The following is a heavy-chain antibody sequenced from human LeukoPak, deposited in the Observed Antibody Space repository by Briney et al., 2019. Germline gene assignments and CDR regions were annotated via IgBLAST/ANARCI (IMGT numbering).Heavy chain of an antibody. CDR2: IYYSGST. J-gene: IGHJ5*02. CDR3: ARGDIVGAALGWFDP. D-gene: IGHD1-26*01. CDR1: GGSISSYY. V-gene: IGHV4-59*12. Sequence: SETLSLTCTVSGGSISSYYWSWIRQPPGKGLEWIGYIYYSGSTNYNPSLKSRVTISVDTSKNQFSLKLSSVTAADTAVYYCARGDIVGAALGWFDPWGQGTLVTVSS.